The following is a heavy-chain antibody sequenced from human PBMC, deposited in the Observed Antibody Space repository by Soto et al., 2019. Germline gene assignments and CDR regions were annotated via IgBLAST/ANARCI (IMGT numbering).Heavy chain of an antibody. CDR3: ESASSDIVATNWFDP. V-gene: IGHV4-59*01. J-gene: IGHJ5*01. CDR2: IYYSGST. D-gene: IGHD5-12*01. Sequence: SQTLSLTCTVSGGSISSYYWSWIRQPPGKGLEWIGYIYYSGSTNYNPSLKSRVTISVDTSKNQFSLKLSSVTAADTAVYYCESASSDIVATNWFDPWGQGTLVTVSS. CDR1: GGSISSYY.